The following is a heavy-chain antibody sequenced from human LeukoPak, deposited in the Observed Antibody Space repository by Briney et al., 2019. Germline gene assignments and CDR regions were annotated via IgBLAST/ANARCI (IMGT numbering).Heavy chain of an antibody. V-gene: IGHV4-34*01. CDR1: GGSFSGYY. Sequence: SETLSLTCAVYGGSFSGYYWSWIRQPPGKGLEWIGEINHSGSTYYNPSLKSRVTISVDTSKNQFSLKLSSVTAADTAVYYCARGRGYDWFFDYWGQGTLVTVSS. CDR3: ARGRGYDWFFDY. D-gene: IGHD5-12*01. CDR2: INHSGST. J-gene: IGHJ4*02.